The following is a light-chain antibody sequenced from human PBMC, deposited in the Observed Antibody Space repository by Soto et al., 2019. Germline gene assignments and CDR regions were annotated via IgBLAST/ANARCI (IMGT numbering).Light chain of an antibody. CDR2: DVS. Sequence: QSVLTQPASVSGSPGRSISISCAGTSADIGAYDHVSWYQQHPGNTPKLIIYDVSSRPSGVSNRFSGSKSANTASLTIFGLQAEDEAEYFCSSYTDFILYVFVTGTKITV. V-gene: IGLV2-14*01. CDR3: SSYTDFILYV. CDR1: SADIGAYDH. J-gene: IGLJ1*01.